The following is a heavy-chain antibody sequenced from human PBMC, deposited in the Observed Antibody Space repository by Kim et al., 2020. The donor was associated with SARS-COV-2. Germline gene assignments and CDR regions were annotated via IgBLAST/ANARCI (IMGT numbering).Heavy chain of an antibody. D-gene: IGHD3-9*01. CDR3: ARGPSPWFFDH. V-gene: IGHV3-53*01. CDR2: FYSGNYT. CDR1: GVSVSSNY. Sequence: GGSLRLSCADSGVSVSSNYLTWVRQAPGKGLEWVSLFYSGNYTYYADSVKGRFTISRDDSNNTLYLQMNNLRVEDTAVYYCARGPSPWFFDHWGQGTLVT. J-gene: IGHJ4*02.